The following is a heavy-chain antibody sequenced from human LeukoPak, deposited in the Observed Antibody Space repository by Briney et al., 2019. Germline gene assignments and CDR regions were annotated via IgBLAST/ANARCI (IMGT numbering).Heavy chain of an antibody. CDR1: GGSFSGYY. V-gene: IGHV4-34*01. D-gene: IGHD3-10*01. CDR2: INHSGST. J-gene: IGHJ3*02. CDR3: ARPTWRGAFDI. Sequence: SETLSLTCAVYGGSFSGYYWSWIRQPPGKGLEWIGEINHSGSTNYNPSLKGRVTISVDTSKNQFSLKLSSVTAADTAVYYCARPTWRGAFDIWGQGTMVTVSS.